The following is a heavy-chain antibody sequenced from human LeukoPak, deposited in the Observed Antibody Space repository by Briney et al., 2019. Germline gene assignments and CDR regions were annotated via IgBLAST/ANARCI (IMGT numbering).Heavy chain of an antibody. CDR1: GDSISRNKW. J-gene: IGHJ5*02. CDR2: IYHSGTT. D-gene: IGHD6-6*01. V-gene: IGHV4-4*02. CDR3: ARALLGIAARRGWFDP. Sequence: SETLSLTCAVSGDSISRNKWWTWVRQPPGKGLEWIGEIYHSGTTNYNPSLESRVTISVDRSKNQFSLKLSSVTAADTAVYYCARALLGIAARRGWFDPWGQGTLVTVSS.